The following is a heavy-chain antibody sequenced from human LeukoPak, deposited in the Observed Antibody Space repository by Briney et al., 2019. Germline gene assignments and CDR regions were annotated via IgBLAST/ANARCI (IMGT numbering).Heavy chain of an antibody. D-gene: IGHD3-22*01. CDR2: IYPGDYDT. V-gene: IGHV5-51*01. J-gene: IGHJ4*02. Sequence: GESLKISCKGSGYSFTSYWIGWVRQMPGKGLEWMGIIYPGDYDTRYSPSFQGQVTISADKSISTAYLQWSSLKASDTAMYYCARREGYYDSSGYYITKSSDYWGQGTLVTVSS. CDR3: ARREGYYDSSGYYITKSSDY. CDR1: GYSFTSYW.